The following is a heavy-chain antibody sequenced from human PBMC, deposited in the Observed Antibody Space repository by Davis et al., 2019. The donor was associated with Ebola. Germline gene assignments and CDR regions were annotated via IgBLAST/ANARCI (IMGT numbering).Heavy chain of an antibody. J-gene: IGHJ4*02. CDR2: IYHSGSA. D-gene: IGHD3-22*01. CDR1: GGSIFPFH. CDR3: ARMIIMVALFDY. Sequence: SETLSLTCTVSGGSIFPFHWSWIRQVPGKGLEWIGQIYHSGSANYNPSLKSRVTISVDTSKNQLSLNLNSVNPADTAVYYCARMIIMVALFDYWGQGTMVAVSS. V-gene: IGHV4-59*13.